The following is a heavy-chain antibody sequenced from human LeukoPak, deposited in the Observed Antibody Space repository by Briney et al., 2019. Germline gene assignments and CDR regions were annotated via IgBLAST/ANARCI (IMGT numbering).Heavy chain of an antibody. V-gene: IGHV4-39*01. CDR3: VRHDGRSGGTMGALDS. CDR1: GGSISSGSHH. Sequence: SETLSLTCTVSGGSISSGSHHWGWFRQSPGKGLEWIGSIYYSRTTYYNPSLNSRVTISVVTSKNQFSLQLNSVTAADTAVYCCVRHDGRSGGTMGALDSWGQGSLVTVSS. J-gene: IGHJ4*02. D-gene: IGHD4-23*01. CDR2: IYYSRTT.